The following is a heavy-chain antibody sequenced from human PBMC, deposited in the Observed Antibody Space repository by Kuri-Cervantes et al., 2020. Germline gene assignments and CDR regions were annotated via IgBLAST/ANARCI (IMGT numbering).Heavy chain of an antibody. CDR2: IYYSGST. CDR3: SSGSFNWFDP. CDR1: GGSISSSSYY. D-gene: IGHD1-26*01. J-gene: IGHJ5*02. V-gene: IGHV4-39*01. Sequence: GSLRLSCTVSGGSISSSSYYWGWIRQPPGKGLEWIGSIYYSGSTYYNPSLKSRVTISVDTSKNQYSLKLSSVTAADTAVYYCSSGSFNWFDPWGQGTLVTVSS.